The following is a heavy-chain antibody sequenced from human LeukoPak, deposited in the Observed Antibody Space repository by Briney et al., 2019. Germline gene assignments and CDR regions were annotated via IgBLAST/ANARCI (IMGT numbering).Heavy chain of an antibody. D-gene: IGHD1-14*01. CDR1: GGSISSYY. Sequence: SETLSLTCTVSGGSISSYYWSWIRQPAGKGLEWIGYIYYSGSTNYNPSLKSRVTISVDTSKNQFSLKLSSVTAADTAVYYCARLSRYYFDYWDQGTLVTVSS. V-gene: IGHV4-59*08. J-gene: IGHJ4*02. CDR3: ARLSRYYFDY. CDR2: IYYSGST.